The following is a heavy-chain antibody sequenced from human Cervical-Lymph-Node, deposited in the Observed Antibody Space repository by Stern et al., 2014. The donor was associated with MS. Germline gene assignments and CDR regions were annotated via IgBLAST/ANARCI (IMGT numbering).Heavy chain of an antibody. J-gene: IGHJ1*01. D-gene: IGHD2-15*01. Sequence: VQLVQSGGGVVQPGRSLRLSCAASGFTFSSSGMHWVRQAPGKGLEWLAIFWYDGSNRYYAYSVKGRFTISKDNSKNTLSLQMNSLRAEDTAVYYCAREGGTTAEYFQHWGQGTLVTVAS. CDR2: FWYDGSNR. CDR1: GFTFSSSG. V-gene: IGHV3-33*01. CDR3: AREGGTTAEYFQH.